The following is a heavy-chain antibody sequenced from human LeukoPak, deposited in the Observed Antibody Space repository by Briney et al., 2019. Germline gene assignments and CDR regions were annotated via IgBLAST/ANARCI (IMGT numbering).Heavy chain of an antibody. J-gene: IGHJ4*02. Sequence: GGSLRLSCAASGFTFSSYEMNWVRQAPGKGLEWVSYISSSGDTIYYADSVNGRFTISRDSAKNSLYLQMNSLRAEDTAVYYCAREMDYYDSRPIDYWGQGTLVTVSS. CDR1: GFTFSSYE. V-gene: IGHV3-48*03. CDR2: ISSSGDTI. D-gene: IGHD3-22*01. CDR3: AREMDYYDSRPIDY.